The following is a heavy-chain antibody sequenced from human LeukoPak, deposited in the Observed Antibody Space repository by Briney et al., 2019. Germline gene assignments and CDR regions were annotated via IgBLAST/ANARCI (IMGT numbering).Heavy chain of an antibody. J-gene: IGHJ4*02. D-gene: IGHD5-18*01. Sequence: GGSLRLSCAASGFTFSSYAMSWVRQAPGKGLEWVSAISGGGGNKYYADSVKGRFTISRDNSKNTLYLQMNRLRAEDTAVYYCAKSGYSYASDYWGQGTLVTVSS. V-gene: IGHV3-23*01. CDR1: GFTFSSYA. CDR2: ISGGGGNK. CDR3: AKSGYSYASDY.